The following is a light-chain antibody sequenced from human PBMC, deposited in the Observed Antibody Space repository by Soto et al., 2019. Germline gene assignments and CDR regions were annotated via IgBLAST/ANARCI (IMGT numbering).Light chain of an antibody. CDR1: SSDIGDYNY. V-gene: IGLV2-14*01. Sequence: QSVLTQPASVSGSPGQSITISCTGTSSDIGDYNYVSWYQKRPEKAPELMIYGVNNRPPGVSNRFSGSKSGNTASLTFSGLQAEDGADYYCSSYTSSITYVFGTGTKVPVL. CDR3: SSYTSSITYV. J-gene: IGLJ1*01. CDR2: GVN.